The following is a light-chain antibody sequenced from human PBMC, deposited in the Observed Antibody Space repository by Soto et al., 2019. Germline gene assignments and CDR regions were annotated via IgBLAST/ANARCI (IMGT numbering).Light chain of an antibody. J-gene: IGKJ1*01. Sequence: TKSACRLSLSPGERATLSCRSRQTFXIDLGWYEGTPGQAPRILXYGASTSATGVPVRFSGSASGTEFTLPISSLQSEDCNVYYCHQYNKWPRTFGQGTKVDIK. V-gene: IGKV3-15*01. CDR2: GAS. CDR1: QTFXID. CDR3: HQYNKWPRT.